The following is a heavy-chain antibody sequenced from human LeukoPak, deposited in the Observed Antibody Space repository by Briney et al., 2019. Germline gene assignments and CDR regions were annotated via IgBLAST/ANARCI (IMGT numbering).Heavy chain of an antibody. CDR1: GFTFSSYE. Sequence: GGSLRLSCAASGFTFSSYEMNWVRQAPGKGLEWVSSISSSSSYIYYADSVKGRFTISRDNAKNSLYLQMNSLRAEDTAVYYCARLYDGSAYHADHFDYWGQGTLVIVSS. V-gene: IGHV3-21*01. D-gene: IGHD3-22*01. J-gene: IGHJ4*02. CDR3: ARLYDGSAYHADHFDY. CDR2: ISSSSSYI.